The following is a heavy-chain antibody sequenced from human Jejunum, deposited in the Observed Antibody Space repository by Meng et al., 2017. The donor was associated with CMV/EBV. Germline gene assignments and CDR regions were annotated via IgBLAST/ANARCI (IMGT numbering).Heavy chain of an antibody. V-gene: IGHV1-2*02. Sequence: QVQLPQSGAEVKTPGASVKVSCKASGYTFTAYYIHWVRQAPGQGLEWMGWINPNSGDTNYAQKFQGGVTMTRDTSISTAYMEVTSADTAVYYCARGANYASYRVDYWGQGTLVTVSS. J-gene: IGHJ4*02. CDR3: ARGANYASYRVDY. CDR1: GYTFTAYY. D-gene: IGHD1-7*01. CDR2: INPNSGDT.